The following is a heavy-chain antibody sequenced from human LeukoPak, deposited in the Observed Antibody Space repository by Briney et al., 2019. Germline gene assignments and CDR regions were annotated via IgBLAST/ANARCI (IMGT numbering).Heavy chain of an antibody. J-gene: IGHJ4*02. CDR1: GYTVSSNY. V-gene: IGHV3-66*01. D-gene: IGHD6-13*01. Sequence: PGGSLTLTCAASGYTVSSNYMSWVRQAPGMGLEWVSVIYSGGSTYYADSVKGRFTISRDNSKNTLYLQMNSLRAEDTAVYYCAREGTYSSSSNFDYWGQGTLVTVSS. CDR2: IYSGGST. CDR3: AREGTYSSSSNFDY.